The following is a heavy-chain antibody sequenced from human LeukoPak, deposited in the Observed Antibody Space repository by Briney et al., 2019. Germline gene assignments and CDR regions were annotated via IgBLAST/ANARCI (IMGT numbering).Heavy chain of an antibody. V-gene: IGHV4-39*07. J-gene: IGHJ5*02. CDR2: IYYSGST. Sequence: SETLSLTCTVSGGSISSSSYSWGWIRQPPGKGLEWIGSIYYSGSTYYNPSLKSRVTISLDTSKNQFSLKLSSVTAEDKAVYYCTRYNSDGGCFDPWGQGTLVTVSS. D-gene: IGHD1-20*01. CDR3: TRYNSDGGCFDP. CDR1: GGSISSSSYS.